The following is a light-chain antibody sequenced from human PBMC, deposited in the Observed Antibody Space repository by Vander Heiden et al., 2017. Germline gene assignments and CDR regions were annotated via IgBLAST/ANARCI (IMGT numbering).Light chain of an antibody. CDR2: KTS. Sequence: QSVLTPPPSASGNPGQTVTISCYGSRYNIGSYTVNWYQQVPGTAPRLLIFKTSQRPSGVPDRFFGSKSGASASLAISGLQSGDEATYYCAAWDDNLSGVLFGGGTKMSVL. J-gene: IGLJ2*01. V-gene: IGLV1-44*01. CDR3: AAWDDNLSGVL. CDR1: RYNIGSYT.